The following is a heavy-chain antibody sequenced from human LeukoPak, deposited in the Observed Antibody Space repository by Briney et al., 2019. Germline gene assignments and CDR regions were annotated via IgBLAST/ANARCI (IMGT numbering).Heavy chain of an antibody. CDR2: INPSGGST. CDR1: GYTFSSYY. CDR3: ARGGYNYGSFDY. J-gene: IGHJ4*02. V-gene: IGHV1-46*01. Sequence: ASVKVSCKASGYTFSSYYIHWVRQAPGQGLEWMGIINPSGGSTNYAQKFQGRVSMTRDTSTSTVHMELSSLRSEDTAVHYCARGGYNYGSFDYWGQGTLVTVSS. D-gene: IGHD5-18*01.